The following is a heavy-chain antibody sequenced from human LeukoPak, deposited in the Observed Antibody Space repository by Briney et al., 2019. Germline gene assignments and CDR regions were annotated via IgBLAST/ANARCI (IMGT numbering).Heavy chain of an antibody. D-gene: IGHD4-17*01. V-gene: IGHV1-2*02. CDR2: INPNSGGT. Sequence: ASVKVSCKASGYTFTGYYMHWVRQAPGQGLEWMGWINPNSGGTNYAQKFQGRVTMTRDTSISTAYMELSRLRSDDTAVYYCATTVIKAGYYYYYMDVWGKGTTVTVSS. CDR3: ATTVIKAGYYYYYMDV. CDR1: GYTFTGYY. J-gene: IGHJ6*03.